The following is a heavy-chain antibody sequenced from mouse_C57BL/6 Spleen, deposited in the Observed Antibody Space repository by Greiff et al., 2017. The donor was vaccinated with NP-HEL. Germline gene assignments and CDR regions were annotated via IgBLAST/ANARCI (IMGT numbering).Heavy chain of an antibody. V-gene: IGHV1-72*01. D-gene: IGHD1-1*01. CDR2: IDPNSGGT. Sequence: QVQLQQSGAELVKPGASVKLSCKASGYTFTSYWMHWVKQRPGRGLEWIGRIDPNSGGTKYNEKFKSKATLTVDKPSSTAYMQLSSLTSEDSAVYYCALLTTVVAQGYYYAMDYWGQGTSVTVSS. J-gene: IGHJ4*01. CDR3: ALLTTVVAQGYYYAMDY. CDR1: GYTFTSYW.